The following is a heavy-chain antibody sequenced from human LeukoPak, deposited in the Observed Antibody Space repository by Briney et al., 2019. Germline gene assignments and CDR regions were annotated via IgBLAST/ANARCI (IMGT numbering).Heavy chain of an antibody. CDR1: GYTFTGYY. CDR3: ARVDTPIAAAGADY. CDR2: INPNSGGT. J-gene: IGHJ4*02. D-gene: IGHD6-13*01. Sequence: ASVKVSCKASGYTFTGYYMHWVRQAPGQGLAWLGWINPNSGGTNYAQKFQGRVTMTRDTSISTAYMELSRLRSDDTAVYYCARVDTPIAAAGADYWGQGTLVTVSS. V-gene: IGHV1-2*02.